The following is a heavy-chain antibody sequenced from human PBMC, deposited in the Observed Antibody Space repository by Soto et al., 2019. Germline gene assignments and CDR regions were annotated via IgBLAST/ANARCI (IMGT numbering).Heavy chain of an antibody. V-gene: IGHV1-3*01. CDR3: VKDRDSNRWPSRDV. J-gene: IGHJ6*02. CDR1: GYIFSYYV. CDR2: INAGNGNT. D-gene: IGHD3-22*01. Sequence: VSVKVSCKASGYIFSYYVIHWVRQAPGQRLEWMGWINAGNGNTKYSEKLQGRVIMTTDTSTSTAYMELRSLRSDDTAVYYCVKDRDSNRWPSRDVWGPGNSVTVSS.